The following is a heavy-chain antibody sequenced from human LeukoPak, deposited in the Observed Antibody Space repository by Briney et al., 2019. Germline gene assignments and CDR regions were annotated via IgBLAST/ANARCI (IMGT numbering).Heavy chain of an antibody. CDR3: ARDGGDGSGSYYTTTKYYFDY. CDR1: GGSISSSSYY. V-gene: IGHV4-39*07. D-gene: IGHD3-10*01. J-gene: IGHJ4*02. CDR2: IYYRGST. Sequence: SETLSLTCTVSGGSISSSSYYWGWIRQPPGKGLEWFGSIYYRGSTYYNPSLKSRVTISVDTSKNQFSLKLSSVTAADTAVYYCARDGGDGSGSYYTTTKYYFDYWGQGTLVTVSS.